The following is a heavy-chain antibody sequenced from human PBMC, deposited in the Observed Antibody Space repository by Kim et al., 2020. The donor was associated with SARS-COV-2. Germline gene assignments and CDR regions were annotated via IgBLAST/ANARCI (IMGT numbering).Heavy chain of an antibody. CDR1: GFTFSSYA. CDR2: ISGSGGST. J-gene: IGHJ3*02. V-gene: IGHV3-23*01. Sequence: GGSLRLSCAASGFTFSSYAMSWVRQAPGKGLDWVSAISGSGGSTYYADSVKGRFTISRDNSKNTLYLQMNSLRAEDTAVYYCAKCPDYYDSSGSTLDAFDIWGQGTMVTVSS. CDR3: AKCPDYYDSSGSTLDAFDI. D-gene: IGHD3-22*01.